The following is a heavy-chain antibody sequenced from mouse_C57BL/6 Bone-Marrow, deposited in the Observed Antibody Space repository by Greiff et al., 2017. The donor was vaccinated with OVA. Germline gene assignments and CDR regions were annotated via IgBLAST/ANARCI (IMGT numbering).Heavy chain of an antibody. CDR1: GYAFSSSW. V-gene: IGHV1-82*01. D-gene: IGHD1-1*01. CDR3: ARDYGSSYDWYFDV. CDR2: IYPGDGDT. Sequence: VQGVESGPELVKPGASVKISCKASGYAFSSSWMNWVKQRPGKGLEWIGRIYPGDGDTNYNGKFKGKATLTADKSSSTAYMQLSSLTSEDSAVYFGARDYGSSYDWYFDVWGTGTTVTVSS. J-gene: IGHJ1*03.